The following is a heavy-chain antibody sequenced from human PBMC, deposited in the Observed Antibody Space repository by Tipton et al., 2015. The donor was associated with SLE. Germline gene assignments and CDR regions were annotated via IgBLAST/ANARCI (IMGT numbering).Heavy chain of an antibody. D-gene: IGHD3-10*01. CDR2: INSDGSST. CDR1: GFTFSSYW. CDR3: ATQIWFRAPFGY. Sequence: SLRLSCAASGFTFSSYWMHWVRQAPGKGLVWVSRINSDGSSTNYADSVKGRFTISRDNSKNTLYLQMNSLRAEDTAVYYCATQIWFRAPFGYWGQGTLVTVSS. V-gene: IGHV3-74*01. J-gene: IGHJ4*02.